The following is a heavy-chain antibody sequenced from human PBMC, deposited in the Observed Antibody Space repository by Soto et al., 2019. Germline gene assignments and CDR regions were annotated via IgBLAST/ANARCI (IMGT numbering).Heavy chain of an antibody. CDR2: ISGSGGST. V-gene: IGHV3-23*01. Sequence: EVQLLESGGGLVQPGGSLRLSCAASGFTFSSYAMSWVRQAPGKGLEWVSAISGSGGSTYYADSVKGRFTISRDKSKHSLYLQMNSVRAEDTSVYYFANHLWFGELSTWGPGTLVTVSS. J-gene: IGHJ5*02. CDR1: GFTFSSYA. D-gene: IGHD3-10*01. CDR3: ANHLWFGELST.